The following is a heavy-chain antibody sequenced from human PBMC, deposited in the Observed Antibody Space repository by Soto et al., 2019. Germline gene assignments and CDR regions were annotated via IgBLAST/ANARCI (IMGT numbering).Heavy chain of an antibody. V-gene: IGHV4-39*01. J-gene: IGHJ4*02. D-gene: IGHD6-13*01. CDR2: SYFTGNT. Sequence: PSETLSLTCTVSGGSISSGTYSWGWIRQPPGKGLEWIGNSYFTGNTHYNLSLKSRVTMSVDTSKNQFSLSLSSVTAADTAVYYCARHRTGYSSSWLDYWGQGTLVTVSS. CDR3: ARHRTGYSSSWLDY. CDR1: GGSISSGTYS.